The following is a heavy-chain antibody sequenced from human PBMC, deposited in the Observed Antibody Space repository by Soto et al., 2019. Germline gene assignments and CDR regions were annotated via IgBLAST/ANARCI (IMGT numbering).Heavy chain of an antibody. V-gene: IGHV5-51*01. J-gene: IGHJ4*02. CDR1: GYKFGSAW. D-gene: IGHD3-3*02. Sequence: GESLKISCKGVGYKFGSAWIGWVRQMPGKGLEWMGTIKPGTSDIKYSPSCRGHVTISADEAVSTAYLQWSSLKASDTAMYYCARQLSHICDSWGQGTLVTVS. CDR3: ARQLSHICDS. CDR2: IKPGTSDI.